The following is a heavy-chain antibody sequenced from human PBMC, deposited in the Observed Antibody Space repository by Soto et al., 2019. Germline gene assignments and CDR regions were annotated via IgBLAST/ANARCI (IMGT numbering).Heavy chain of an antibody. CDR1: GVKFVDFG. J-gene: IGHJ5*02. V-gene: IGHV3-49*03. CDR2: IRSKPYGGSA. D-gene: IGHD6-6*01. CDR3: TRGDSSSRNWFDP. Sequence: GGFLRLPCTAAGVKFVDFGVSWFRQAKGKGLEWVGLIRSKPYGGSAEYGASVLGRITISRDDSKSIAYLQMNSLKTEDTAVYYCTRGDSSSRNWFDPWGQGTLVTVSS.